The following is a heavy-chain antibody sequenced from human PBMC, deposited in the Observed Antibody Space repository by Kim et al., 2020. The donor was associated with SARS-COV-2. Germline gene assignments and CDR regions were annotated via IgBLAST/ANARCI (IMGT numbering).Heavy chain of an antibody. Sequence: ASVKVSCKASGYTFTSYGISWVRQAPGQGLEWMGWISAYNGNTNYAQKLQGRVTMTTDTSTSTAYMELRSLRSDDTAVYYCAREGGAYCGGDCYPTYFDYWGQGTLVTVSS. V-gene: IGHV1-18*01. CDR3: AREGGAYCGGDCYPTYFDY. J-gene: IGHJ4*02. CDR2: ISAYNGNT. D-gene: IGHD2-21*02. CDR1: GYTFTSYG.